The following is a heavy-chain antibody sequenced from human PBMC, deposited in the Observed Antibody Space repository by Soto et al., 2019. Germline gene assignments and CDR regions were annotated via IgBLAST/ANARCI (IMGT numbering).Heavy chain of an antibody. CDR3: ARDLRAQIVHY. CDR1: GYTFTSYG. V-gene: IGHV1-18*01. CDR2: ISAYNGNT. J-gene: IGHJ4*02. Sequence: QVQLVQSGAEVKKPGASVKVSCKASGYTFTSYGISWVRQAPGQGLEWMGRISAYNGNTKNAQKPQGRVTMTTDTSTSPAYMELRRLTSDDTAVYYCARDLRAQIVHYWGQGTLVTVSS. D-gene: IGHD3-22*01.